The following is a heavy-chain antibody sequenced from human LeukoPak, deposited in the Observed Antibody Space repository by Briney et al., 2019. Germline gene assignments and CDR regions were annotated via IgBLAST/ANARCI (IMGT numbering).Heavy chain of an antibody. CDR2: INSDGSST. CDR1: GFTLSAHG. Sequence: QTGGSLRLSCAASGFTLSAHGMHWVRQAPGKGLVWVSRINSDGSSTSYADSVKGRFTISRDNAKNTLYLQMNSLRAEDTAVYYCARARVDIVATIGYYFDYWGQGTLVTVSS. V-gene: IGHV3-74*01. D-gene: IGHD5-12*01. CDR3: ARARVDIVATIGYYFDY. J-gene: IGHJ4*02.